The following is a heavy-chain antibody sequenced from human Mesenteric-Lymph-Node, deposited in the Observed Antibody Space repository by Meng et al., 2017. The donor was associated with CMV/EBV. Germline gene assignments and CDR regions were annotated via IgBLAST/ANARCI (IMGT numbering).Heavy chain of an antibody. CDR3: AREVASCGDNCHAYGMDV. V-gene: IGHV1-18*01. Sequence: ASVKVSCKASGYTFTSYGISWVRQAPGQGLEWMGWISAYNGNTNYAQKLQGRVTMTTDTSTSTAYMELRSLRSDDTAVYYCAREVASCGDNCHAYGMDVWGQGTTVTVSS. J-gene: IGHJ6*02. D-gene: IGHD2-21*01. CDR1: GYTFTSYG. CDR2: ISAYNGNT.